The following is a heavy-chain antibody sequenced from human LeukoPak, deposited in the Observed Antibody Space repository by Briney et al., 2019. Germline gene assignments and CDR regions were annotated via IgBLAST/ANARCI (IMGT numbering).Heavy chain of an antibody. CDR1: GFTVSNHY. Sequence: GGSLRLSCAASGFTVSNHYVTWVRQAPGKGLEWVSVIYTGFSADYADSVKGRFTISRDNSKNTLYLQTNSLRVEDTAVYYCVTDRDPHRGMHVWGQGTTVTVSS. CDR3: VTDRDPHRGMHV. CDR2: IYTGFSA. V-gene: IGHV3-53*01. J-gene: IGHJ6*02. D-gene: IGHD3-10*01.